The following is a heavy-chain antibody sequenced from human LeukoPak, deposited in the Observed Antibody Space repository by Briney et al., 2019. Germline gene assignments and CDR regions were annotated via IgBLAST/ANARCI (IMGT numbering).Heavy chain of an antibody. V-gene: IGHV3-21*01. CDR1: GFIFSSDS. Sequence: PGGSLRLSCAASGFIFSSDSMIWVRQAPGKGLEWVSSISSTGAYIYYADSLKGRFTISRDNAKNSLYLQMNSLRAEDTAVYYCARDSPSLVRALPYYFDYWGQGTLVTVSS. J-gene: IGHJ4*02. D-gene: IGHD3-10*01. CDR2: ISSTGAYI. CDR3: ARDSPSLVRALPYYFDY.